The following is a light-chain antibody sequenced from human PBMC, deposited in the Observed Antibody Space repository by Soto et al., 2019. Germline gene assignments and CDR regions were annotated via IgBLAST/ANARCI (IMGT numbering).Light chain of an antibody. CDR3: QHRYNWPLT. Sequence: EIVMTQSPATLSVSPGERATLSCRASQSVSIDLAWYQQKPGQAPRLLIYDISSRATGIPDRFSGSVSGTDFTLSISSLEPEDFAVYYCQHRYNWPLTFGGGTKVDI. J-gene: IGKJ4*01. CDR2: DIS. V-gene: IGKV3-11*01. CDR1: QSVSID.